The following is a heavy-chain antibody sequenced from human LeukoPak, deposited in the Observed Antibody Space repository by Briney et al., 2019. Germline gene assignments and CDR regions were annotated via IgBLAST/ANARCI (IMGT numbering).Heavy chain of an antibody. CDR1: GFTFDYYT. D-gene: IGHD5-18*01. J-gene: IGHJ4*02. Sequence: GGSLRLSCAASGFTFDYYTMYWVRHGPEKGLEWVSLISMDGVNTFYADSVKGRFTISRDNNRNSLYLQMNGLRTDDTGLYYCVKGRRRGYAYGTLESWGQGTLVTVSS. CDR3: VKGRRRGYAYGTLES. CDR2: ISMDGVNT. V-gene: IGHV3-43*01.